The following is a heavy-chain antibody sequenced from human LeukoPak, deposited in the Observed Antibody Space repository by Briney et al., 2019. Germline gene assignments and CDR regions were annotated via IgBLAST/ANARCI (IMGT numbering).Heavy chain of an antibody. Sequence: GGSLRLSCAASGFTFSRYWMSWVRQVPRKGLEWVANIKQDGSEKYYVDSVKGRFTISRDNSKNTLYLEMNSLRAEDTAIYYCAREGPRGNSQFDYWGQGTLVTVSS. V-gene: IGHV3-7*01. CDR1: GFTFSRYW. CDR2: IKQDGSEK. J-gene: IGHJ4*02. CDR3: AREGPRGNSQFDY. D-gene: IGHD2/OR15-2a*01.